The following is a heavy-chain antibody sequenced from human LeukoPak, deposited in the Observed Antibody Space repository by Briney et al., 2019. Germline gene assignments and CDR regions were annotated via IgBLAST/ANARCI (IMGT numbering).Heavy chain of an antibody. V-gene: IGHV3-23*01. J-gene: IGHJ4*01. Sequence: GGSLRLSSAASGFTFSSYAMSWVRRAPGKELEWVSAISGSGGSTYYADSVKGRFTISRDSSNNTLFLQMSNLRADDSGLYYCATDVRSSPLGFWGHGTLVTVSS. CDR1: GFTFSSYA. D-gene: IGHD6-13*01. CDR2: ISGSGGST. CDR3: ATDVRSSPLGF.